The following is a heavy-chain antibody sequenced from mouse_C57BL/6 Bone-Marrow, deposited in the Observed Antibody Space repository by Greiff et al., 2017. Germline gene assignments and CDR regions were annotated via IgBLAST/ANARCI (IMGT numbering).Heavy chain of an antibody. CDR3: ARHIYGSSYWYFDV. D-gene: IGHD1-1*01. V-gene: IGHV5-12*01. CDR1: GFTFSDYY. CDR2: ISNGGGST. J-gene: IGHJ1*03. Sequence: EVMLVESGGGLVQPGGSLKLSCAASGFTFSDYYMYWVRQTPEKRLEWVAYISNGGGSTYYPDTVKGRFTISRDNAKNTLYLQMSRLKSEDTAMYYCARHIYGSSYWYFDVWGTGTTVTVSS.